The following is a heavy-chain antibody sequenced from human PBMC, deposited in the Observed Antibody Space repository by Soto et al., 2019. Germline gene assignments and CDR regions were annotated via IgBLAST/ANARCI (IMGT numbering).Heavy chain of an antibody. CDR1: GFTFSSYA. CDR3: AKGGTQQLGAFDI. CDR2: ISGSGGST. J-gene: IGHJ3*02. V-gene: IGHV3-23*01. D-gene: IGHD6-13*01. Sequence: EVQLLESGGGLVQPGGSLRLSCAASGFTFSSYAMSWVRQAPGKGLEWVSAISGSGGSTYYADSVKGRFTISRDNSKNTLYLQMNSLRAEDTAVHYCAKGGTQQLGAFDIWGQGTMVTVSS.